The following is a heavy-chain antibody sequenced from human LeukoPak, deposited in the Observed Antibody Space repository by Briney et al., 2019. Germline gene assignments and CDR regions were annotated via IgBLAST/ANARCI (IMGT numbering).Heavy chain of an antibody. CDR3: ARILTTVTTEGDY. CDR2: INHSGST. D-gene: IGHD4-17*01. V-gene: IGHV4-34*01. J-gene: IGHJ4*02. Sequence: SETLSLTCGVYGGSFSGYYWSWIRQPPGKGPEWIGEINHSGSTNYNPSLKSRVTISVDTAKNQFSLKLSSVTAADTAVYYCARILTTVTTEGDYWGRGTLVTVSS. CDR1: GGSFSGYY.